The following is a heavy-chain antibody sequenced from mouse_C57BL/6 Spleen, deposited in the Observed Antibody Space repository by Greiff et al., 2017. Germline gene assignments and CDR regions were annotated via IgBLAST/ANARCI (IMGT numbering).Heavy chain of an antibody. CDR1: GYTFTSYW. D-gene: IGHD1-1*01. V-gene: IGHV1-59*01. CDR3: ARRPITTVVATDV. J-gene: IGHJ1*03. Sequence: VQLQQPGAELVRPGTSVKLSCKASGYTFTSYWMHWVKQRPGQGLEWIGVIDPSDSYTNYNQKFKGKATLTVDTSSSTAYMQLSSLPSEDSAVYYCARRPITTVVATDVWGTGTTVTVSS. CDR2: IDPSDSYT.